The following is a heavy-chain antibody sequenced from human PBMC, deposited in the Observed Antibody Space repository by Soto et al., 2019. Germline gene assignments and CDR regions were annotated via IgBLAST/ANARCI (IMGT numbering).Heavy chain of an antibody. CDR1: GYTFTSYG. V-gene: IGHV1-18*01. CDR2: ISAYNGNT. CDR3: ARALYSNYRHHYLLAV. J-gene: IGHJ6*02. Sequence: ASVKVSCKASGYTFTSYGISWVRQAPGQGLEWMGWISAYNGNTNYAQKLQGRVTMTTDTSTSTAYMELRSLRSEDTAVYYCARALYSNYRHHYLLAVWGQGTTVTVSS. D-gene: IGHD4-4*01.